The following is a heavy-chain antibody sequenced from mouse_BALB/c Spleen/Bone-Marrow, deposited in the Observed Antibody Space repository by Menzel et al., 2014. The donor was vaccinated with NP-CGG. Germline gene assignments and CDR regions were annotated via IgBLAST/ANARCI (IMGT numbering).Heavy chain of an antibody. CDR2: INSNGGST. CDR3: ARDYDYDY. Sequence: EVKLVESGGGLVQPGGSLKLSCAASGFTFSSYGMSRVRQTPDKRLELVATINSNGGSTYYPDSVKGRFTISRDNAKNTLYLQMSSLKSEDTAMYYCARDYDYDYWGQGTTLTVSS. D-gene: IGHD2-4*01. V-gene: IGHV5-6-3*01. J-gene: IGHJ2*01. CDR1: GFTFSSYG.